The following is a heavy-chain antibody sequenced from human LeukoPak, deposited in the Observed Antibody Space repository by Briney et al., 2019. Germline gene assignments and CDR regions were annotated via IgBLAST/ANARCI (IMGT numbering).Heavy chain of an antibody. CDR2: IYYSGST. D-gene: IGHD1-26*01. CDR3: ARQIIVGSAPYFDY. J-gene: IGHJ4*02. Sequence: SETLSLTCTVSGGSISSSYSYWGWIRQPPGKGLEWIGNIYYSGSTYYSPSLTSRVTVSVDTSKNQFSLKLSSVTAADTAVYYCARQIIVGSAPYFDYWGRGTLVTVSS. V-gene: IGHV4-39*01. CDR1: GGSISSSYSY.